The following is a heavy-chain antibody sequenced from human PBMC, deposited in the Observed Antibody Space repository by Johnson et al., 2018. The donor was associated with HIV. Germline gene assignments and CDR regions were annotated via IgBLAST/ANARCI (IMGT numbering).Heavy chain of an antibody. CDR3: ARSRNYACDI. CDR2: ISSGGGSV. J-gene: IGHJ3*02. CDR1: GFTFSSYG. V-gene: IGHV3-48*04. D-gene: IGHD1-1*01. Sequence: VQLVESGGVVVQPGRSLRLSCAASGFTFSSYGMAWVRQTPGKGLEWVSYISSGGGSVHYADSVKGRFTMSRDNAKNSMFLQMNSLRADDTAVYYCARSRNYACDIWGQGTMVTVSA.